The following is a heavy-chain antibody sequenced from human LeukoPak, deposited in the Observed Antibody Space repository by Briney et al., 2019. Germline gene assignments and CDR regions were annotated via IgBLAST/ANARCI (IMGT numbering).Heavy chain of an antibody. J-gene: IGHJ4*02. D-gene: IGHD2-15*01. CDR2: IYHSGST. CDR1: GGSISSGGYS. CDR3: ARGYCSGGSCYSVDYFDY. Sequence: SQTLSLTCAVSGGSISSGGYSWSWIRRPPGKGLEWIGYIYHSGSTYYNPSLKSRVTISVDRSKNQFSLKLSSVTAADTAVYYCARGYCSGGSCYSVDYFDYWGQGTLVTVSS. V-gene: IGHV4-30-2*01.